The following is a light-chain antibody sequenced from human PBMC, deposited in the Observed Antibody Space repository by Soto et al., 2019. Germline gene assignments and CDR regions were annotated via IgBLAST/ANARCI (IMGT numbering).Light chain of an antibody. CDR2: EVS. CDR1: SSDVGGYNY. J-gene: IGLJ2*01. Sequence: QSALTQPPSASGSPGHSVTISCTGMSSDVGGYNYVSWYQQHPGKAPKLMIYEVSKRPSGVPDRFSGSKSGNTASLTVSGLQAEDEADYYCSSYAGANSVVFGGGTKLTVL. CDR3: SSYAGANSVV. V-gene: IGLV2-8*01.